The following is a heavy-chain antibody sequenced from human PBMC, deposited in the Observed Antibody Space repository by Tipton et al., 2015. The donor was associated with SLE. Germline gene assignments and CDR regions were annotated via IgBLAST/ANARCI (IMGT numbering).Heavy chain of an antibody. CDR1: GYSLSDYY. CDR2: INPSGGGI. Sequence: QLVQSGAEVKKPGASVKVSCKASGYSLSDYYMHWVRQAPGQGLEWMGVINPSGGGISYAPKFQGRVTLTRDTSTSTVYMDLSSLRSDDTAVYFCARRLGNNWFDPWGQGTLVTVSS. V-gene: IGHV1-46*01. D-gene: IGHD3-16*01. J-gene: IGHJ5*02. CDR3: ARRLGNNWFDP.